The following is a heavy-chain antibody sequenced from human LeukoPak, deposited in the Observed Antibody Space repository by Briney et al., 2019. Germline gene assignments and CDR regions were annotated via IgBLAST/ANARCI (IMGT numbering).Heavy chain of an antibody. CDR1: GFTFSSYA. Sequence: GGSLRLSCAASGFTFSSYAMSWVRKAPGKGLTWVSAVSGSGGSTYYADSVKGRFTISRDNSRNTLYLQMNSLRAEDTAVYYCAKDSPAYSSGWYGWFDPWGQGTLVTVSS. CDR3: AKDSPAYSSGWYGWFDP. J-gene: IGHJ5*02. V-gene: IGHV3-23*01. D-gene: IGHD6-19*01. CDR2: VSGSGGST.